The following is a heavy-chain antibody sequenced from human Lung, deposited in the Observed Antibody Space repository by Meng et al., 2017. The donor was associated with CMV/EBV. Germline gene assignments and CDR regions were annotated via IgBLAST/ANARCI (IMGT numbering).Heavy chain of an antibody. D-gene: IGHD6-13*01. CDR2: ISSSSSYI. CDR3: ARGSSSSWYEGSYYFDY. Sequence: ETLSLXXAASGFTFSSYSMNWVRQAPGKGLEWVSSISSSSSYIYYADSVKGRFTISRDNAKNSLYLQMNSLRAEDTAVYYCARGSSSSWYEGSYYFDYCGQRTLVXVSS. CDR1: GFTFSSYS. V-gene: IGHV3-21*01. J-gene: IGHJ4*02.